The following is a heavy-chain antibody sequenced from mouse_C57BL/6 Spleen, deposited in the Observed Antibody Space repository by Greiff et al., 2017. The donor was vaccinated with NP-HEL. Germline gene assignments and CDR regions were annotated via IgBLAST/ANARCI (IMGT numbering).Heavy chain of an antibody. J-gene: IGHJ4*01. CDR3: ARRWLLNYYAMDY. CDR2: IDPSDSYT. V-gene: IGHV1-59*01. Sequence: VKLQQPGAELVRPGTSVKLSCKASGYTLTSYWMHWVKQRPGQGLEWIGVIDPSDSYTNYNQKFKGKATLTVDTSSSTAYMQLSSLTSEDSAVYYCARRWLLNYYAMDYWGQGTSVTVSS. CDR1: GYTLTSYW. D-gene: IGHD2-3*01.